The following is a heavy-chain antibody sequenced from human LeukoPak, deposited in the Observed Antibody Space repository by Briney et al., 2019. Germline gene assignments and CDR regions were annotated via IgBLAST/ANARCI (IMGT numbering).Heavy chain of an antibody. Sequence: GGSLRLSCAASGFTFSSYWMSWVRQAPGKGPEWVANIKQDGSEKYYVDSVKGRFTISRDNAKNSLYLQMNSLRAEDTAVYYCARERSGYSYGLDAFDIWGQGTMDTVSS. CDR3: ARERSGYSYGLDAFDI. V-gene: IGHV3-7*01. CDR1: GFTFSSYW. J-gene: IGHJ3*02. D-gene: IGHD5-18*01. CDR2: IKQDGSEK.